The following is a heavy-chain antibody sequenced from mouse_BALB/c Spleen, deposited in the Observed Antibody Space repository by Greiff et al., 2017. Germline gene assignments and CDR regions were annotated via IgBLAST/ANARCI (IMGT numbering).Heavy chain of an antibody. Sequence: DVKLVESGGGLVQPGGSRKLSCAASGFTFSSFGIHWVRQAPEKGLEWVAYISSGSSTIYYADTVKGRFTISRDNPKNTLYLQMSSLKSEDTAMYYCARQEFITTAAYAMDYWGQGTSVTVSS. D-gene: IGHD1-2*01. CDR3: ARQEFITTAAYAMDY. CDR1: GFTFSSFG. V-gene: IGHV5-17*02. CDR2: ISSGSSTI. J-gene: IGHJ4*01.